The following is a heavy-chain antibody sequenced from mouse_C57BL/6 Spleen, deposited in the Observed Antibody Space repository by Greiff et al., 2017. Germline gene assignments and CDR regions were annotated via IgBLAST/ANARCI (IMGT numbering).Heavy chain of an antibody. CDR3: ARPYDGYYLAWFAY. V-gene: IGHV5-17*01. CDR2: ISSGSSTI. Sequence: EVKLMESGGGLVKPGGSLKLSCAASGFTFSDYGMHWVRQAPEKGLEWVAYISSGSSTIYYADTVKGRFTISRDNAKNTLFLQMTSLRSEDTAMYYCARPYDGYYLAWFAYWGQGTLVTVSA. CDR1: GFTFSDYG. D-gene: IGHD2-3*01. J-gene: IGHJ3*01.